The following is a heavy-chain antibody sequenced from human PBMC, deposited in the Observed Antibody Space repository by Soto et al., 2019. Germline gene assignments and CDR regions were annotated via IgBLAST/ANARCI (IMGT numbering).Heavy chain of an antibody. J-gene: IGHJ6*02. Sequence: QVQLVQSGAEVKKPGASVKVSCKASGYTFTSYDINWVRQATGQGLEWMGWMNPNSGNTGYAQKFQGRVTMTRNTSISTAYMELSSLRSEDTAVYYCARGAEWLLSAYYYYYGMAVWGQGTTVTVSS. D-gene: IGHD3-3*01. CDR1: GYTFTSYD. CDR2: MNPNSGNT. V-gene: IGHV1-8*01. CDR3: ARGAEWLLSAYYYYYGMAV.